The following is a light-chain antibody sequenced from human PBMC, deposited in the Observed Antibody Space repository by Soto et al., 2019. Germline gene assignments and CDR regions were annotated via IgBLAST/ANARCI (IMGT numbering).Light chain of an antibody. CDR2: YAS. V-gene: IGKV3D-20*01. J-gene: IGKJ5*01. Sequence: EVVLTQSPATLSLSPGERATLSCGASQTVRSDYVAWYHQAPGLAPMLLIHYASHRAPGNPDWFRGSASGTDFTLTISGLEPEDSGMYYCQQYGSLPMSTFGQGARLVIK. CDR3: QQYGSLPMST. CDR1: QTVRSDY.